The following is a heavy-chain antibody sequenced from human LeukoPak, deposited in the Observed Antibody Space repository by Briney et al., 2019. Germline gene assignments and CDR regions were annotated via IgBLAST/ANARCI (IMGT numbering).Heavy chain of an antibody. CDR1: GYSFTGYY. CDR3: ARLSGSYYFDY. J-gene: IGHJ4*02. CDR2: INPNSGGT. D-gene: IGHD1-26*01. V-gene: IGHV1-2*06. Sequence: ASVKVSCKASGYSFTGYYIHWVRQAPGQGLEWMGRINPNSGGTDYAQKFQGRVTMTRDTSISTAYMELSRLRSDDTAVYYCARLSGSYYFDYWGQGTLVTVSS.